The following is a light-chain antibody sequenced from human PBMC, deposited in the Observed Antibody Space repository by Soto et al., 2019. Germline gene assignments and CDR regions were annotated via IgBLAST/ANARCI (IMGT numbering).Light chain of an antibody. CDR1: QSVSSY. CDR3: QQRSNWPVT. J-gene: IGKJ1*01. Sequence: EIVLTQSPATLSLSPGERATLSCRASQSVSSYLAWYQQKPGQAPWLLIYDASNRATGIPARFSGSGSGTDFTLTISSLEPEDSAVYYCQQRSNWPVTFGQGTTVEIK. CDR2: DAS. V-gene: IGKV3-11*01.